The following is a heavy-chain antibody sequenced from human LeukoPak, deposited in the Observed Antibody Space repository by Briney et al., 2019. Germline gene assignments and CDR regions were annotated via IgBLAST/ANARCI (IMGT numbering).Heavy chain of an antibody. CDR1: GFTFSIYW. J-gene: IGHJ6*02. CDR3: ARRWKLSLDV. D-gene: IGHD5-24*01. CDR2: IKEDGSVK. Sequence: GGSLRLSCAASGFTFSIYWMTWVRQAPGKGLEWMANIKEDGSVKYYVDSVKGRFTISRDNAKKSLYLQMNNLRGEDTAVYFCARRWKLSLDVWGQGTTVTVSS. V-gene: IGHV3-7*01.